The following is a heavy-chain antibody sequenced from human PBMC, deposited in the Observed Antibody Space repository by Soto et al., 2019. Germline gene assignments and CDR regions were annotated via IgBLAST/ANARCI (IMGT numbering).Heavy chain of an antibody. CDR2: ISYDGSNK. D-gene: IGHD6-19*01. J-gene: IGHJ6*02. Sequence: QVQLVESGGGVVQPGRSLRLSCAASGFTFSSSGMHWVRQAPGKGLEWVAVISYDGSNKYYADSVKGRFTISRDNSKNTLYLQMNSLRAEDTAVYYCAKDRPQWLVNYGMDVWGQGTTVTVSS. CDR3: AKDRPQWLVNYGMDV. CDR1: GFTFSSSG. V-gene: IGHV3-30*18.